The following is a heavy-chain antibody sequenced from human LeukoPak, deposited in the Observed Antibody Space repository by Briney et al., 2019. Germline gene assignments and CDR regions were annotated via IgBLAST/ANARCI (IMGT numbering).Heavy chain of an antibody. CDR1: GFTVSSSY. J-gene: IGHJ4*02. V-gene: IGHV3-53*01. CDR3: ARVDNSDEGYFDC. D-gene: IGHD2-2*03. Sequence: GGSLRLSCAASGFTVSSSYMGWVRQAPGKGLEWISVIYSGGSTYYADSVNGRFRISRDNSKNTVYLQMNILRAEDTAMYYCARVDNSDEGYFDCWGQGTLVTVSS. CDR2: IYSGGST.